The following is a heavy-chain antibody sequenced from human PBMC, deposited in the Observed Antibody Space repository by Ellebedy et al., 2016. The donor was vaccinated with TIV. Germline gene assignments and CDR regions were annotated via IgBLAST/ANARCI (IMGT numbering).Heavy chain of an antibody. CDR3: ARVMFSYRETYNFDY. J-gene: IGHJ4*02. Sequence: SVKVSXXASGDTFSNYAISWVRQAPGQGLEWMGGIIPILDTATYAHKFQGRFTITADESTSTVYMDLSSLTSEDTAVYFCARVMFSYRETYNFDYWGQGTLVTVSS. CDR2: IIPILDTA. D-gene: IGHD5-24*01. CDR1: GDTFSNYA. V-gene: IGHV1-69*13.